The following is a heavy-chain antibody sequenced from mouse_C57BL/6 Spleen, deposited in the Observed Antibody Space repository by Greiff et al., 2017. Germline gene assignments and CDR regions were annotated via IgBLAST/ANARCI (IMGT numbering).Heavy chain of an antibody. Sequence: QVQLQQPGAELVMPGASVKLSCKASGYTFTSYWMHWVKQRPGQGLERIGEIDPSDSYTNYNQKFKGKSTLTVDKSSSTAYMQLSSLTSEDSAVYYCARGYYGSSFYWYFDVWGTGTTVTVSS. CDR2: IDPSDSYT. CDR1: GYTFTSYW. CDR3: ARGYYGSSFYWYFDV. V-gene: IGHV1-69*01. J-gene: IGHJ1*03. D-gene: IGHD1-1*01.